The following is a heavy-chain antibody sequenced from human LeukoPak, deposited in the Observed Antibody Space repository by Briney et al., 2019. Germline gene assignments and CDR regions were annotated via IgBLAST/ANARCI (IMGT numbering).Heavy chain of an antibody. CDR2: ISDSGGST. J-gene: IGHJ6*03. V-gene: IGHV3-23*01. D-gene: IGHD4-23*01. CDR3: ANAPTVVTDYFYYYMDV. CDR1: GFTFSSCA. Sequence: GGSLRLSCAASGFTFSSCAMSWVRQARGKGLEWVSTISDSGGSTYYADSVKGRFTISRDNSKSTLFLQMNSLRAEDTALYYCANAPTVVTDYFYYYMDVWGKGTTVTVSS.